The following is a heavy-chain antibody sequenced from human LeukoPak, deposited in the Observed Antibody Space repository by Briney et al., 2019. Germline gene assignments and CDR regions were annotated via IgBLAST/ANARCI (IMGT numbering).Heavy chain of an antibody. CDR1: GYSISSGYY. Sequence: SETLSLTCAVSGYSISSGYYWGWIRQAPGKGLEWIGSIYHSGSTYYNPSLKSRVTISVDTSKNQFSLKLSSVTAADTAVYYCARHARTYYYGSGSPMGYWGQGTLVTVSS. V-gene: IGHV4-38-2*01. J-gene: IGHJ4*02. D-gene: IGHD3-10*01. CDR2: IYHSGST. CDR3: ARHARTYYYGSGSPMGY.